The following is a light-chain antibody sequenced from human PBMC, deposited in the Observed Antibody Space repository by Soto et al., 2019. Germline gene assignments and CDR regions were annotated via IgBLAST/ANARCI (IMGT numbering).Light chain of an antibody. CDR3: QQYGSLWT. CDR2: GAS. CDR1: QSVSSRY. Sequence: EIVLTQSPGTLYLSPGERATLSCRASQSVSSRYLASYQQKPGQAPRLLIYGASSRSTGSPDRFSGSESGTDFALTISRLEPEDFAMYYCQQYGSLWTFGQGTKVEIK. J-gene: IGKJ1*01. V-gene: IGKV3-20*01.